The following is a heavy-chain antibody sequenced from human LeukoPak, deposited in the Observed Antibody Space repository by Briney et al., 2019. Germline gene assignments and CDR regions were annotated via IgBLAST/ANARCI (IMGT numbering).Heavy chain of an antibody. CDR2: IIPIFGTA. Sequence: GASVKVSCKASGGTFISYAISWVRQAPGQGLEGVGRIIPIFGTANYAQKFQGRVTITTDESTSTAYMELSSLRSEDTAVYYCARGASSWSHYYYYMDVWGKGTTVTVSS. D-gene: IGHD6-13*01. J-gene: IGHJ6*03. CDR1: GGTFISYA. V-gene: IGHV1-69*05. CDR3: ARGASSWSHYYYYMDV.